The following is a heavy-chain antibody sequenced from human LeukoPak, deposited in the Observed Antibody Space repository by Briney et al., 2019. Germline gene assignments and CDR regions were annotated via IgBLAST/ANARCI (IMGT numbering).Heavy chain of an antibody. J-gene: IGHJ6*03. V-gene: IGHV3-23*01. CDR3: AKPSTTYYYYYYMDV. CDR1: GFTFSSYA. D-gene: IGHD2/OR15-2a*01. Sequence: GGSLRLSCAASGFTFSSYAMSWVRQAPGKGLEWVSAISGSGGSTYYADSVKGRVTISRDKSNNTLYLQMNSLRAEDTAVYYCAKPSTTYYYYYYMDVWGKGTTVTVSS. CDR2: ISGSGGST.